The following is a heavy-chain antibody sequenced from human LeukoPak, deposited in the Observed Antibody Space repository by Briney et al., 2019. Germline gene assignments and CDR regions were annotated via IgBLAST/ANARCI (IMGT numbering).Heavy chain of an antibody. V-gene: IGHV3-30*02. CDR1: GFTFSSYG. Sequence: GSLRLSCAASGFTFSSYGMHGVRQAPGKGLEWVAFMRYDGSNKYYADSVKGRFTISRDNSKNTLYLQMNSLRAEDTAVYYCAKDKDYYGSGSPDYWGQGTLVTVSS. J-gene: IGHJ4*02. D-gene: IGHD3-10*01. CDR2: MRYDGSNK. CDR3: AKDKDYYGSGSPDY.